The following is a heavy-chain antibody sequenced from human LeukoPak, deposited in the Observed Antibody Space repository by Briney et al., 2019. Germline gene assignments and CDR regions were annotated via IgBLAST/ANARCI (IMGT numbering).Heavy chain of an antibody. CDR2: IYYIGGT. Sequence: PSETLSLTCSVSGGSISSRNYYWGWIRQPPGKKLEWIGSIYYIGGTYYNPSLKSRVTISVDMYKNQFSLKLNSVTAADTAVYYCARANPGYYYYAMDVWGQGTTVTVSS. CDR3: ARANPGYYYYAMDV. J-gene: IGHJ6*02. V-gene: IGHV4-39*01. D-gene: IGHD7-27*01. CDR1: GGSISSRNYY.